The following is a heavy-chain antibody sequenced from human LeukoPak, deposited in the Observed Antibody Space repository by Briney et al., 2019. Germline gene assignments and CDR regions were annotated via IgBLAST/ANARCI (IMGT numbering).Heavy chain of an antibody. CDR3: AKDRRGWIDY. CDR2: ISYDGNSK. D-gene: IGHD3-10*01. CDR1: GFTLSTYG. Sequence: GGSLRLSCAASGFTLSTYGMHWVRQAPGKGLEWVAMISYDGNSKQYADLVKGRFTISRDNSKNTLYLQMNSLRAEDTAVYYCAKDRRGWIDYWGQGTLVTVSS. V-gene: IGHV3-30*18. J-gene: IGHJ4*02.